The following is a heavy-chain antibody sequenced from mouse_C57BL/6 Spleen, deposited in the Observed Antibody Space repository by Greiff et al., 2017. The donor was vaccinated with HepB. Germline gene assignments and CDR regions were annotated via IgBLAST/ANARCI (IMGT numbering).Heavy chain of an antibody. D-gene: IGHD2-1*01. V-gene: IGHV5-9-1*02. J-gene: IGHJ3*01. CDR2: ISSGGDYI. CDR3: TRPYGNGGAWFAC. Sequence: EVKVVESGEGLVKPGGSLKLSCAASGFTFSSYAMSWVRQTPEKRLEWVAYISSGGDYIYYADTVKGRFTISRDNARNTLYLQMSSLRTEDTAMYYFTRPYGNGGAWFACWGQGTLVTVSA. CDR1: GFTFSSYA.